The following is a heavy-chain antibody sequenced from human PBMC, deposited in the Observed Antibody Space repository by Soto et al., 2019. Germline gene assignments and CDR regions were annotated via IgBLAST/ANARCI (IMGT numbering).Heavy chain of an antibody. D-gene: IGHD3-10*01. V-gene: IGHV3-23*01. Sequence: VSLRLSCAASGFTFSSYAMSGVRQAAGKGLEWVSAISGSGGSTYYADSVKGRFTISRDNSKNTLYLQMNSLRAEDTAVYYCAKTSRRITMVRGVRAYMDVWGQGTTVTVSS. CDR2: ISGSGGST. J-gene: IGHJ6*02. CDR1: GFTFSSYA. CDR3: AKTSRRITMVRGVRAYMDV.